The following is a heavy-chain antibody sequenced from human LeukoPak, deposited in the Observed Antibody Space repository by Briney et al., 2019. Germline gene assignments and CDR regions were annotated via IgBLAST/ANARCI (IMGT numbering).Heavy chain of an antibody. J-gene: IGHJ4*02. V-gene: IGHV1-46*03. CDR2: INPSVGST. CDR1: GYTFTSYY. D-gene: IGHD3-10*01. Sequence: GASVKVSCKASGYTFTSYYMHWVRQAPGQGLEWMGIINPSVGSTSYAQKFQGRVTMTSDTSTSTVYMELSSLRSEDTAVYYCAREGFGTPGDYWGQGTLVTVSS. CDR3: AREGFGTPGDY.